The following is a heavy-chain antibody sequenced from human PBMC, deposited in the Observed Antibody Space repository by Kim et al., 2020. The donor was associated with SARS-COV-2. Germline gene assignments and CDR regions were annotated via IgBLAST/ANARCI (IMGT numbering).Heavy chain of an antibody. J-gene: IGHJ6*02. CDR2: INTNTGNP. D-gene: IGHD2-2*01. Sequence: ASVKVSCKASGYTFTSYAMTWVRQAPGQGLEWLGWINTNTGNPTYAQGFTGRFVFSLDTSVSTAYLQISSLKAEATAVYYCARADIVVVPAAMTAIVRRDYSYYCGVDVRGQGTTVTVSS. V-gene: IGHV7-4-1*02. CDR3: ARADIVVVPAAMTAIVRRDYSYYCGVDV. CDR1: GYTFTSYA.